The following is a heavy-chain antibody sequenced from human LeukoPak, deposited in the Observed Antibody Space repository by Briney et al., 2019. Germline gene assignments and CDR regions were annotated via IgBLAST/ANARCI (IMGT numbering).Heavy chain of an antibody. Sequence: PGRSLRLSCAASGFTFSSYGMHWVRQAPGKGLEWVAVISYDGSNKYYADSVKGRFTISRDNSKNTLYLQMNSLRAEDTAVYYCAKGDIGDSSGYYPYYFDYWGQGTLVTVSS. CDR3: AKGDIGDSSGYYPYYFDY. J-gene: IGHJ4*02. D-gene: IGHD3-22*01. CDR2: ISYDGSNK. CDR1: GFTFSSYG. V-gene: IGHV3-30*18.